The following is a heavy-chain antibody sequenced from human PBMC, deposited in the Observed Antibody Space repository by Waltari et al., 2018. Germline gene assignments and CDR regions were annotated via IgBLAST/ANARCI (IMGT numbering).Heavy chain of an antibody. CDR3: AVGSGYDSSYYYGMDV. J-gene: IGHJ6*02. Sequence: QVQLVQSGAEVKKPGASVKVSCKASGYTFTGYYMHWVRQAPGQGLEWRGWINPNSGGTNYAQKFQGRVTMTRDTSISTAYMELSRLRSDDTAVYYCAVGSGYDSSYYYGMDVWGQGTTVTVSS. D-gene: IGHD5-12*01. CDR2: INPNSGGT. CDR1: GYTFTGYY. V-gene: IGHV1-2*02.